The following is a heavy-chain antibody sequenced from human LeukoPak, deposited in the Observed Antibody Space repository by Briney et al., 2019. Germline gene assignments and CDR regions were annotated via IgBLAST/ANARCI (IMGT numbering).Heavy chain of an antibody. Sequence: SETLSLTCAVSGGSISSYYWSWIRQPPGKGLEWIGYIYYSGSTNYNPSLKSRVTISVDTSKNQFSLKLSSVTAADTAVYYCASGVGGIAVAGTLPYLYYYFDYWGQGTLVTVSS. CDR2: IYYSGST. J-gene: IGHJ4*02. D-gene: IGHD6-19*01. CDR3: ASGVGGIAVAGTLPYLYYYFDY. CDR1: GGSISSYY. V-gene: IGHV4-59*01.